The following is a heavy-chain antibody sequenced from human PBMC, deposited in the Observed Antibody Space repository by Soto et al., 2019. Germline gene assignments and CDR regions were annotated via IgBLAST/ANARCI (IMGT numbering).Heavy chain of an antibody. V-gene: IGHV1-3*01. CDR3: ARGPGGPDGHGDY. J-gene: IGHJ4*02. D-gene: IGHD2-15*01. CDR1: GYTFTNYA. CDR2: INAGNGNT. Sequence: QVQLVQSGAEVKKPGASVKVSCKASGYTFTNYAMHWVRQAPGQRLEWMGWINAGNGNTKYSQKFQGRVTITRDTSASTAYMDLSSLRSEDTAVYYCARGPGGPDGHGDYWGQGTLVTVSS.